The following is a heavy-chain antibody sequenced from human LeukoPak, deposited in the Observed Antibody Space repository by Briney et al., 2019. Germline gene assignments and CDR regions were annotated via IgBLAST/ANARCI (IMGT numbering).Heavy chain of an antibody. CDR1: EFPFSKAW. V-gene: IGHV3-15*01. D-gene: IGHD3-10*01. CDR2: IKSKTDGGTT. J-gene: IGHJ4*02. CDR3: TSVGFGPYYFDN. Sequence: GGSLRLSCAVSEFPFSKAWMSWVRQAPGKGLEWVGRIKSKTDGGTTDYAVPVKGRFTISRDDSKNTLYLQMNSLKTEDTAVYYCTSVGFGPYYFDNWGQGSLVTVSS.